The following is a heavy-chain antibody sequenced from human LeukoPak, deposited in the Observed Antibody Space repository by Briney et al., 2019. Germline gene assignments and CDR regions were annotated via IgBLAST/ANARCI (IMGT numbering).Heavy chain of an antibody. V-gene: IGHV4-34*01. CDR3: ASPPVGYYDSSGYYLNY. CDR2: INHSGST. J-gene: IGHJ4*02. CDR1: GGSISGYY. Sequence: SETLSLTCAVSGGSISGYYWSWIRQPPGKGLEWIGEINHSGSTNYNPSLKSRVTISVDTSKNQFSLKLSSVTAADTAVYYCASPPVGYYDSSGYYLNYWGQGTLVTVSS. D-gene: IGHD3-22*01.